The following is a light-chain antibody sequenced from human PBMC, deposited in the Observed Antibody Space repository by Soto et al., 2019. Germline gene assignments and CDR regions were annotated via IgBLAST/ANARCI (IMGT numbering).Light chain of an antibody. V-gene: IGLV2-23*01. J-gene: IGLJ1*01. CDR1: STDVGSDNV. CDR3: CSHAGGDTYV. CDR2: EAI. Sequence: QSVLTQPASMSGSPGQSITISCTGTSTDVGSDNVVSWYQQYPGKAPQLMIYEAINRPSQVSNRFSGSKSGNTASLTISGLQAEDEAEYHCCSHAGGDTYVFGTGTKVTVL.